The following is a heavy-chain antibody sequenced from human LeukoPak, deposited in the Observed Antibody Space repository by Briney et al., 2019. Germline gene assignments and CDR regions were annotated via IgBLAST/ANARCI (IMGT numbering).Heavy chain of an antibody. CDR3: ARDFGRITIFGVVIKYGMDV. CDR1: GFTFSSYW. D-gene: IGHD3-3*01. J-gene: IGHJ6*02. Sequence: GGSLRLSCAASGFTFSSYWMSWVRQAPGKGREWVANIKQDGSEKYYVDSVKGRFSISRDNAKNSLYLQMNSLRAEDTAVYYCARDFGRITIFGVVIKYGMDVWGQGTTVTVSS. CDR2: IKQDGSEK. V-gene: IGHV3-7*01.